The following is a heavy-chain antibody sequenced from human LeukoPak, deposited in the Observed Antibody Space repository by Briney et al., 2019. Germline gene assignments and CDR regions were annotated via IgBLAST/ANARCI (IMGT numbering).Heavy chain of an antibody. Sequence: PGGTLRLSCAASGFTFSSYGMSWVRQAPGKVLEWVSAISGSGGSTYYADSVKGRFTISRDNSKNTLYLQMNSLRAEDTAVYYCANLDYYGSGSFDYWGQGTLVTVSS. J-gene: IGHJ4*02. CDR3: ANLDYYGSGSFDY. V-gene: IGHV3-23*01. CDR1: GFTFSSYG. D-gene: IGHD3-10*01. CDR2: ISGSGGST.